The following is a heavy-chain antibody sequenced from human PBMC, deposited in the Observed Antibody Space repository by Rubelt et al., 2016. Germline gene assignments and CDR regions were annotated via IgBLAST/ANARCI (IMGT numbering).Heavy chain of an antibody. CDR1: GGSISSSSYY. CDR3: ARRRDGYNYFDY. D-gene: IGHD5-24*01. Sequence: QLQLQESGPGLVKPSETLSLTCTVSGGSISSSSYYWGWIRQPPGKGLEWIGSIYYSGSIYYNPSLKSRVTISVDTSKNQFSLKLSSVTAAETAVYYCARRRDGYNYFDYWGQGTLVTVSS. J-gene: IGHJ4*02. V-gene: IGHV4-39*01. CDR2: IYYSGSI.